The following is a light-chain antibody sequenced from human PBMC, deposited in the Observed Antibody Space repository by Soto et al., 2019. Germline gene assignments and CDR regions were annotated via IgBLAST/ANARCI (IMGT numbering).Light chain of an antibody. CDR1: QSVDKY. CDR3: QQRRNWPPIT. CDR2: DGS. Sequence: ETVLTQSPATLSLSPGERATLSCRASQSVDKYLAWYQQKLGQAPRLLIYDGSNRATGIPARFSGSGSGTDFTLNISSLEPEDFAVYYCQQRRNWPPITFGQGTRLEIK. V-gene: IGKV3-11*01. J-gene: IGKJ5*01.